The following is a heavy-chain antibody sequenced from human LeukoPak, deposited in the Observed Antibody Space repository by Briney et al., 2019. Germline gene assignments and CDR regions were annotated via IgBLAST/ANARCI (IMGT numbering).Heavy chain of an antibody. D-gene: IGHD1-26*01. CDR2: IYYCRSS. J-gene: IGHJ2*01. Sequence: YIYYCRSSYYNPFLKSRLTISVDTSKNQFSLKVSSVTAADTAGDYCARGYLFGSYWYFDLWGRGTLVTVSS. CDR3: ARGYLFGSYWYFDL. V-gene: IGHV4-31*02.